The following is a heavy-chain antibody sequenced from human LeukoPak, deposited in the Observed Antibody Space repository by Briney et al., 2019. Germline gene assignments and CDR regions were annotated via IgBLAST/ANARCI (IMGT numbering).Heavy chain of an antibody. CDR1: GFTFSSYG. Sequence: QSGGSLRLSCAASGFTFSSYGMHWVRQAPGKGLEWVAFIRYDGNNKYYADSVKGRFTISRDNSKNTLYLQMNSLRAEDTAVYYCVRTEDVVVVAATFDYWGQGTLVTVS. V-gene: IGHV3-30*02. CDR3: VRTEDVVVVAATFDY. CDR2: IRYDGNNK. J-gene: IGHJ4*02. D-gene: IGHD2-15*01.